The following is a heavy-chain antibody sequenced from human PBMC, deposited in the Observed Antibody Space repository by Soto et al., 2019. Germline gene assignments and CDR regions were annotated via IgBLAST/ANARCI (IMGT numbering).Heavy chain of an antibody. CDR3: ARREVEPTYYYPMDV. D-gene: IGHD1-26*01. CDR1: GFTFSDYG. Sequence: GGSLRLSCAASGFTFSDYGMSWVRQAPGKGLEWLSYIRSSSSDIYYAGSVRGRFTISRDNAENSLYLQMNNLRDEDTAVYYCARREVEPTYYYPMDVWGRGTTVTVSS. V-gene: IGHV3-48*02. J-gene: IGHJ6*02. CDR2: IRSSSSDI.